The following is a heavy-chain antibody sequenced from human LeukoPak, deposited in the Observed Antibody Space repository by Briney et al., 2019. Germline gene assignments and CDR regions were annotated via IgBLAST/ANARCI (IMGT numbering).Heavy chain of an antibody. CDR3: ARGYSTSWTYYFDY. V-gene: IGHV4-59*01. Sequence: PSETLSLTCTVSEGAITGYYWGWIRQPPGKGLDWIGHLHYGGSTNYNPSLKSRVTISVDTSKNHFSLKLSSVTAADTAVYYCARGYSTSWTYYFDYWGQGALVTVSS. CDR2: LHYGGST. D-gene: IGHD6-13*01. J-gene: IGHJ4*02. CDR1: EGAITGYY.